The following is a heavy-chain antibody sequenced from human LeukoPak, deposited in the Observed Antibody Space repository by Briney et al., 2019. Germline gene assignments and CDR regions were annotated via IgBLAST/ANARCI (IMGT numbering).Heavy chain of an antibody. CDR1: GYTFTGYY. J-gene: IGHJ3*02. CDR3: ARDLFPYYDFWSGRSAFDI. Sequence: GASVKVSCKASGYTFTGYYMHWVRQAPGQGLEWMGWINPNSGGTNYAQKFQGRVTMTRDTSISTAYMELSRLRSDDTAVYYCARDLFPYYDFWSGRSAFDIWGQGTMVTVSS. D-gene: IGHD3-3*01. CDR2: INPNSGGT. V-gene: IGHV1-2*02.